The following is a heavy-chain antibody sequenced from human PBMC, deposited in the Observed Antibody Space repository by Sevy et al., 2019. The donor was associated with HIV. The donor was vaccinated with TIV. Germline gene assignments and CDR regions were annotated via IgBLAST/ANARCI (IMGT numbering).Heavy chain of an antibody. J-gene: IGHJ4*02. CDR2: ISSSSSTI. CDR1: GFTFSSYS. D-gene: IGHD5-12*01. CDR3: ATGRVATIRTLDY. V-gene: IGHV3-48*02. Sequence: GGSLRLSCAASGFTFSSYSMNWVRQAPGKGLEWVSYISSSSSTIYYVDSVKGRFTISRDNAKNSLYLQMNSLRDEDTAVYYCATGRVATIRTLDYWGQGTLVTVSS.